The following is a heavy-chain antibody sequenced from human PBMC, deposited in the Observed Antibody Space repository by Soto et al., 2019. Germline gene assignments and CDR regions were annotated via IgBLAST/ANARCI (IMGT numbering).Heavy chain of an antibody. J-gene: IGHJ5*02. Sequence: GGSLRLSCVASGFTSSTYSMNWVRQAPGKGLEWVSYISSGSGTIYYADSVKGRFTISRDNAKNSLYLQMNSLRAEDTAVYYCARDQGGWYNWFDPWGQGTLVTVSS. CDR2: ISSGSGTI. D-gene: IGHD2-15*01. CDR1: GFTSSTYS. CDR3: ARDQGGWYNWFDP. V-gene: IGHV3-48*01.